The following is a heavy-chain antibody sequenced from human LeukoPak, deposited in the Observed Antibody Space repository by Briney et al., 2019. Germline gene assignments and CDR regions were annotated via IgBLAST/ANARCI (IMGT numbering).Heavy chain of an antibody. CDR1: GYTFISYA. Sequence: ASVKVSCKASGYTFISYAINWVRQATGQGLEWMGWMNPNSGKTGYAQKFQGRVTISWNTSIGTAYMELSSLRSDDTAVYYCARDHGGNSHYFDYWGQGTLVTVSS. J-gene: IGHJ4*02. D-gene: IGHD4-23*01. CDR2: MNPNSGKT. V-gene: IGHV1-8*03. CDR3: ARDHGGNSHYFDY.